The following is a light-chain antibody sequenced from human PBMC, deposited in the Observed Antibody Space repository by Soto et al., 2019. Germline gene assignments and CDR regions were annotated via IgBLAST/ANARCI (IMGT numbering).Light chain of an antibody. CDR2: DAS. V-gene: IGKV3-11*01. CDR3: QQRSNWPLVT. Sequence: PGERATLSCRASQRVSSYLAWYQQKPGQAPRLLIYDASNRATGIPARFSGSGSGTDFTLTISSLEPEDFAVYYCQQRSNWPLVTFGGGTKVEIK. CDR1: QRVSSY. J-gene: IGKJ4*01.